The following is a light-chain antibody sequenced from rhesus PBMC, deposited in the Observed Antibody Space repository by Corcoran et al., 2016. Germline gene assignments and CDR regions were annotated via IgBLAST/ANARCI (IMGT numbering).Light chain of an antibody. J-gene: IGKJ4*01. V-gene: IGKV3-42*02. CDR1: QTVSNN. CDR3: QQYSTWPLT. Sequence: EIVMTQSPATLSLSPGERATLSCRASQTVSNNVAWYQQTPGQPPRLVIHGASRRAPGIPDRFIGSGSWTDFTLTISSLESEYFAVYYCQQYSTWPLTFGGGTKVEI. CDR2: GAS.